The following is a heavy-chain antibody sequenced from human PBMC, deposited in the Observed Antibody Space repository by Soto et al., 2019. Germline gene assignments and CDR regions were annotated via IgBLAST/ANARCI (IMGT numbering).Heavy chain of an antibody. CDR1: GFSFITYW. CDR3: ARHAYAKNTDYYDSSAYYNAGGFDY. J-gene: IGHJ4*02. V-gene: IGHV5-51*01. CDR2: IYPGDSET. Sequence: HGESLKISCKGSGFSFITYWIGWVRQMPGKGLEWMGIIYPGDSETVYSPSFQGKVTISADKSISTAYLQWSSLKASDTAMYYCARHAYAKNTDYYDSSAYYNAGGFDYWGQGTLVTVSS. D-gene: IGHD3-22*01.